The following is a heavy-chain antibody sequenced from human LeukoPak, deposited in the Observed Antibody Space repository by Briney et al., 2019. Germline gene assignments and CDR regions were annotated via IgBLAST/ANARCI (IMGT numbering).Heavy chain of an antibody. CDR2: FSTSSGTI. V-gene: IGHV3-48*01. CDR3: ARDSMYAFDI. CDR1: GFTFSSYS. D-gene: IGHD2-2*01. Sequence: PGGSLRDSRAASGFTFSSYSMNWVRQAPGKRLEWISYFSTSSGTISYADSVKGRFTISRDNAKNSLYLQMNSLRAEDTAVYYCARDSMYAFDIWGQGTVVTVSS. J-gene: IGHJ3*02.